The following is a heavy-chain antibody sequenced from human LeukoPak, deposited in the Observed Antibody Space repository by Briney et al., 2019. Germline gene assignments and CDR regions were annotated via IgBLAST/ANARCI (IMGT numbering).Heavy chain of an antibody. D-gene: IGHD1-1*01. J-gene: IGHJ4*02. CDR1: GDSVFSNSAA. V-gene: IGHV6-1*01. CDR3: ARSTGPIDY. CDR2: TYYRSKWYT. Sequence: SQTLSLTYAISGDSVFSNSAAWNWIRQSPSRGLEWLGRTYYRSKWYTYYAVSVKSRISINRDTSKNQFSLQLNSVTPEDTAVYYCARSTGPIDYWGQGTLVTVSS.